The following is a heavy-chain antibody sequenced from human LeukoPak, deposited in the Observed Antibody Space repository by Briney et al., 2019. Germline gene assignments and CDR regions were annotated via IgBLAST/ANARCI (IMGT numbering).Heavy chain of an antibody. CDR3: AREHDVLTGYTEDDVFDI. CDR2: IWYDGSNK. D-gene: IGHD3-9*01. V-gene: IGHV3-33*01. J-gene: IGHJ3*02. CDR1: GFTFSSYG. Sequence: PGGSLRLSCAASGFTFSSYGMHWVRQAPGKGLEWVAVIWYDGSNKYYADSVKGRFTISRDNSKNTLYLQMNSLRAEDTAVYYCAREHDVLTGYTEDDVFDIWGQGTMVTVSS.